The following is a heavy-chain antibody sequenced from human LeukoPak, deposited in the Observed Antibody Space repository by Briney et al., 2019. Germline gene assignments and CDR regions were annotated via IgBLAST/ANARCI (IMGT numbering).Heavy chain of an antibody. V-gene: IGHV1-69*01. J-gene: IGHJ6*02. CDR3: ARISLGAIWGYYYGMDV. CDR1: GGTFSSYA. CDR2: IIPIFDTA. D-gene: IGHD1-26*01. Sequence: SVKVSCKASGGTFSSYAISWVRQAPGQGLEWMGGIIPIFDTADYAQKFQGRVTITADESTSTAYMELSSLRSEDTAVFYCARISLGAIWGYYYGMDVWGQGTTVTVSS.